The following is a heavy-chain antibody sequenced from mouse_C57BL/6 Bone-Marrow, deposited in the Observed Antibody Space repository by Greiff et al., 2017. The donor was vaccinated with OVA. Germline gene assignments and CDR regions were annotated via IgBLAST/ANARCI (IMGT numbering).Heavy chain of an antibody. J-gene: IGHJ4*01. V-gene: IGHV1-18*01. D-gene: IGHD3-2*02. CDR3: ARGGSSGYVPNYYAMDY. CDR2: INPNNGGT. CDR1: GYTFTDYN. Sequence: EVNLVESGPELVKPGASVKIPCKASGYTFTDYNMDWVKQSHGKSLEWIGDINPNNGGTIYNQKFKGKATLTVDKSSSTAYMELRSLTSEDTAVYYCARGGSSGYVPNYYAMDYWGQGTSVTVSS.